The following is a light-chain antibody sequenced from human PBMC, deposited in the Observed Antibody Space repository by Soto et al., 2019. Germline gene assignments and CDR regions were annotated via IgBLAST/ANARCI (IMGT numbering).Light chain of an antibody. Sequence: EIVMTQSPATLSVSPGERATLSCRASQSVSSNLAWYQQKPDQAPRLLIYGASTRATGIPARFSGSGSGTEFTLTISCLQSEGFAVDYCQQYNNRPRTFGQGTKADIK. J-gene: IGKJ1*01. CDR2: GAS. CDR3: QQYNNRPRT. CDR1: QSVSSN. V-gene: IGKV3-15*01.